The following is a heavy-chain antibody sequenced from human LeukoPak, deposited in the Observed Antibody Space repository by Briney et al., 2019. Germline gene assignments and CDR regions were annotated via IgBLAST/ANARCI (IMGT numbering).Heavy chain of an antibody. D-gene: IGHD3-16*01. J-gene: IGHJ3*02. Sequence: GGSLSLSCAASGFTFSSYAMHWPRQAPGKGLEGGSAISGSGGSTYYADSVKGRFPISRDNYKNTVDLQMNGLGAEDTGVYYCAKERRGRVRHDAFDIWGQGTMVTGSS. CDR3: AKERRGRVRHDAFDI. V-gene: IGHV3-23*01. CDR1: GFTFSSYA. CDR2: ISGSGGST.